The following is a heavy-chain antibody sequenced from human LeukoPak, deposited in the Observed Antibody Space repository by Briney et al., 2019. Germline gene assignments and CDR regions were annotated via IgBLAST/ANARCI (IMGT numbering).Heavy chain of an antibody. CDR2: ISGSGGST. J-gene: IGHJ4*02. V-gene: IGHV3-23*01. Sequence: PGGSLRLSCAASGFTFSSYAMSWVRQAPGKGLEWVSAISGSGGSTYYADSVKGRFTISRDNSKNTLYLQMNSLRTEDTAVYYCAKGEFLSGSPFDYWGQGTLVTVSS. D-gene: IGHD1-26*01. CDR3: AKGEFLSGSPFDY. CDR1: GFTFSSYA.